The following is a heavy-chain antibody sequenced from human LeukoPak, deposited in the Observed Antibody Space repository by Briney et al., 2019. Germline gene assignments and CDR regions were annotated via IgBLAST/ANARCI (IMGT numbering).Heavy chain of an antibody. CDR2: MFYSGRT. J-gene: IGHJ4*02. D-gene: IGHD3-16*02. CDR1: GTSISSTTYY. V-gene: IGHV4-39*01. CDR3: ARHLSAGFVIDY. Sequence: PETLSLTCTLSGTSISSTTYYWGWIRQPPGKGLDWIASMFYSGRTHYNPSLKSRDTISVDTSKNQFSLKLSSMTAADTAVYYCARHLSAGFVIDYWGQGTLVTVSS.